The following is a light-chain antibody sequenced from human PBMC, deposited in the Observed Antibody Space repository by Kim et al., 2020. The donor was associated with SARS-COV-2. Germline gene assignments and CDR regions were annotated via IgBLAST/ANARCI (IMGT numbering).Light chain of an antibody. CDR3: KSRDSRGDVV. V-gene: IGLV3-19*01. J-gene: IGLJ2*01. CDR1: SLRNYY. CDR2: CKN. Sequence: SSELTQDPAVSVALGQTVRITCQGDSLRNYYATWYQQKSGQAPVLVFYCKNKRPSGIPDRFSGSSSGNTASLTITGAQAADEADYYCKSRDSRGDVVFGGGTKVTVL.